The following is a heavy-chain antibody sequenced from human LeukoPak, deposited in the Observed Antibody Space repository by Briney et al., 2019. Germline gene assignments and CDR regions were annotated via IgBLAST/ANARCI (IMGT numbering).Heavy chain of an antibody. D-gene: IGHD1-26*01. Sequence: KTSETLSLTCTVSGGSISGSGYYWGWVRQPPGKGLEWIGSIYESGSIYYNPSLNSRVTISVDTSKNQFSLKLSSVTAADTAVYYCARVGATSYYYYYMDVWGKGTTVTISS. V-gene: IGHV4-39*07. CDR3: ARVGATSYYYYYMDV. CDR2: IYESGSI. J-gene: IGHJ6*03. CDR1: GGSISGSGYY.